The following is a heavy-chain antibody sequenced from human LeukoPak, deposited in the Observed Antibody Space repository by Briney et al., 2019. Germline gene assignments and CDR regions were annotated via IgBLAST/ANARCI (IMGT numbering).Heavy chain of an antibody. CDR2: ISGSSSYI. V-gene: IGHV3-21*01. J-gene: IGHJ4*02. D-gene: IGHD3-10*01. CDR1: GFTFSSYS. Sequence: GGSLRPSCAASGFTFSSYSMNWVRQAPGKGPEWVSFISGSSSYIYYADSVKGRFTISRDNAENSLYLQMNSLRAEDTAVYYCARGEYGSGSYHIDYWGQGTLVTVSS. CDR3: ARGEYGSGSYHIDY.